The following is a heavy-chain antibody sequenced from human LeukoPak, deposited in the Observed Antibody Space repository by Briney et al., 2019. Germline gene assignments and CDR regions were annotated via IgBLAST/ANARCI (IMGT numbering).Heavy chain of an antibody. Sequence: GGSLRLSCVASGFSLNFYSMNWVRQAPGKGLEWISYTSTADSTIFYADSVKGRFTVSSDFAKKSQFLQMHSLGVEDTAIYYCATSTTWELPRFDYWGQGALVTVSS. CDR3: ATSTTWELPRFDY. D-gene: IGHD1-1*01. CDR2: TSTADSTI. CDR1: GFSLNFYS. J-gene: IGHJ4*02. V-gene: IGHV3-48*01.